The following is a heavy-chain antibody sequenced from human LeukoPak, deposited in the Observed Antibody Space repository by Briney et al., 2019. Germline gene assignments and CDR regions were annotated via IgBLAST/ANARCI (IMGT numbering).Heavy chain of an antibody. D-gene: IGHD2-15*01. J-gene: IGHJ4*02. CDR1: GFTFSIYG. CDR2: IWYDGSYK. CDR3: ARDWCTGDSCYSRLDY. V-gene: IGHV3-33*01. Sequence: PGRSLRLSCAASGFTFSIYGMHWVPQAPAKGLEWGAVIWYDGSYKYYADSVKGRFTISRDNSKNTLYLQVNSLRAEDTAVYYCARDWCTGDSCYSRLDYWGQGILVTVSS.